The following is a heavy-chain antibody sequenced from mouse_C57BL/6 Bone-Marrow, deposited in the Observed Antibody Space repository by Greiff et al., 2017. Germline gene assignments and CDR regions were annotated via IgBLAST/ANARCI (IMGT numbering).Heavy chain of an antibody. CDR1: GFTFSNYA. J-gene: IGHJ4*01. CDR2: ISDGGSCT. V-gene: IGHV5-4*01. D-gene: IGHD1-1*01. Sequence: EVMLVESGGGLVKPGGSLKLSCAASGFTFSNYAMSWVRQTPGKRLEWVATISDGGSCTCYPDNVKGRFTISIDNSKSNLSLQMSHLTSEDTAMYDGSREGITTVVAYYARDYWGQGTSVTVSS. CDR3: SREGITTVVAYYARDY.